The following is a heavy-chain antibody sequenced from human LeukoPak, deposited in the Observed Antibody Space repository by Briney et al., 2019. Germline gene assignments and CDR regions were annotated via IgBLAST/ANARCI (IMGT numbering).Heavy chain of an antibody. CDR3: ARDESLGDFWSGYFDAFAI. D-gene: IGHD3-3*01. V-gene: IGHV3-30*02. Sequence: GGSLRLSCAASGFTFSSYGMHWVRQAPGKGLEWVAFIRYDGSNKYYADSVKGRFTISRDNAKNTLYLQMNSLRAEDMAVYYCARDESLGDFWSGYFDAFAIWGQGTMVTVSS. CDR2: IRYDGSNK. CDR1: GFTFSSYG. J-gene: IGHJ3*02.